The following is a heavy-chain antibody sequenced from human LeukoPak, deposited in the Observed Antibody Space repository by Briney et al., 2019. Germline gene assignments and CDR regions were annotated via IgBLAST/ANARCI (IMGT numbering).Heavy chain of an antibody. D-gene: IGHD3-10*01. CDR2: INHSGST. Sequence: PSETLSLTCAVYGGSFSGYYWSWIRQPPGKGLEWIGEINHSGSTNYNPSLKSRVTISVDTSKNQFSLKLSSVTAADTAVYYCARGRVSVRGVPLGYWGQGTLVTVSS. V-gene: IGHV4-34*01. CDR1: GGSFSGYY. CDR3: ARGRVSVRGVPLGY. J-gene: IGHJ4*02.